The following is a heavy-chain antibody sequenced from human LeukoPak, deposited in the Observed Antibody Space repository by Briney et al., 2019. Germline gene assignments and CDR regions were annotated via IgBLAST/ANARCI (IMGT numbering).Heavy chain of an antibody. CDR1: DDSITMYY. D-gene: IGHD4-11*01. J-gene: IGHJ6*03. CDR3: ARGRVSSSTWYSTYYYFFYMDV. V-gene: IGHV4-59*01. Sequence: SETLSLTCTVSDDSITMYYWTWIRQPPGKGLEWIGYVDHTGSTKFNPSLNGRVSISRDTSNNFFSLRLRSVTAADTAVYFCARGRVSSSTWYSTYYYFFYMDVWGKGTTVTISS. CDR2: VDHTGST.